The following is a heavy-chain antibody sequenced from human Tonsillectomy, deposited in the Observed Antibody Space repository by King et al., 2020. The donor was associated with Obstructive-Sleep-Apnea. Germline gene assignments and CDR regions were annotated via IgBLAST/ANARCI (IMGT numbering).Heavy chain of an antibody. J-gene: IGHJ4*02. Sequence: VQLQESGPGLVKPSETLSLTCTVSDGSISSYYWSWIRQPPGEGLEWIGYIYYSGSTNYNPSLKSRVTLSVDTSKNQFSLKLSSVTAADTAVYYCARGLRCFDYWGQGTLVTVSS. D-gene: IGHD3-3*01. CDR1: DGSISSYY. V-gene: IGHV4-59*01. CDR2: IYYSGST. CDR3: ARGLRCFDY.